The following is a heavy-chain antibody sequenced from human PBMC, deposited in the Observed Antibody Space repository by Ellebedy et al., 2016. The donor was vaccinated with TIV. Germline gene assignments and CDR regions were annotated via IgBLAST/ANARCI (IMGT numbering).Heavy chain of an antibody. CDR1: GFTFNRYA. J-gene: IGHJ2*01. Sequence: PGGSLRLSCAASGFTFNRYAMTWVRQAPGTGLEWVSSISATANEIYYADSVKGRFSISRDNSKNTAYLQMNSLRVEDTAVYYCAKRGEIETELGKWYFDLWGRGILVSVSS. CDR3: AKRGEIETELGKWYFDL. CDR2: ISATANEI. D-gene: IGHD3-16*01. V-gene: IGHV3-23*01.